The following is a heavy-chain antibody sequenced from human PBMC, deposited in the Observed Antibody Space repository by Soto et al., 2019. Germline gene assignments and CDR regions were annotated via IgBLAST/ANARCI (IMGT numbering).Heavy chain of an antibody. Sequence: GASVKVSCKASGGTFSSYAISWVRQAPGQGLEWMGGIIPIFGTANYAQKFQGRVTITADESTSTAYMELSSLRSEDTAVYYCARHRHLDYGHYYYGMDVWGQGTTVTVPS. D-gene: IGHD4-17*01. CDR3: ARHRHLDYGHYYYGMDV. CDR2: IIPIFGTA. CDR1: GGTFSSYA. J-gene: IGHJ6*02. V-gene: IGHV1-69*13.